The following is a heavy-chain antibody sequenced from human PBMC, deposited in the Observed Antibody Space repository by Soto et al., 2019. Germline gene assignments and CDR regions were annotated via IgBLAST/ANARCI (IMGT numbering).Heavy chain of an antibody. Sequence: QVQLQESGPGLVKPSETLSLTCTVSGGSISSYYWSWIRQPPGKGLEWIGYIYYSGSTNYNPSLKSRVTISVDTCKKQFSLKLSAVTAAETTVYYCARFNWYFDLWGRGTLVTVSS. J-gene: IGHJ2*01. V-gene: IGHV4-59*08. CDR3: ARFNWYFDL. CDR1: GGSISSYY. CDR2: IYYSGST.